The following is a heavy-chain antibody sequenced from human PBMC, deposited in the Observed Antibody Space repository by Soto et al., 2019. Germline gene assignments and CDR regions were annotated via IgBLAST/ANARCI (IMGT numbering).Heavy chain of an antibody. Sequence: GGSLRLSCAASGVAFSNCNMNWARQAPGKGLEWVAYINAASKSIYYADSVKGRFTISRDNARNSLYLQMNYLRVEDTAVYYCARDNWNDGGDEYWGQGTLVTVSS. J-gene: IGHJ4*02. V-gene: IGHV3-48*04. CDR2: INAASKSI. D-gene: IGHD1-1*01. CDR1: GVAFSNCN. CDR3: ARDNWNDGGDEY.